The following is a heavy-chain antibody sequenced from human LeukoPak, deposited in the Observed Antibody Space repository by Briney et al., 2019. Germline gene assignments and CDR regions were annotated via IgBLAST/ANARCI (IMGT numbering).Heavy chain of an antibody. J-gene: IGHJ4*02. CDR2: MSTFNGYT. CDR3: ARGEFYYDL. D-gene: IGHD3-16*01. CDR1: GYIFTSNS. Sequence: ASVKLSCNSSGYIFTSNSVTWGLNASGQQLEWMGWMSTFNGYTKYAQNLQGRITMTRDTSTRTVYLEMRNLRSDDTAVYFCARGEFYYDLWGQGTLVTVSS. V-gene: IGHV1-18*04.